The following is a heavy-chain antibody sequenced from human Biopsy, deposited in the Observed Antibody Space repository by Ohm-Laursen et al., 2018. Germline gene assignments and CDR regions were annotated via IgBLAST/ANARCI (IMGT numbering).Heavy chain of an antibody. CDR2: VYYSGST. D-gene: IGHD3-22*01. J-gene: IGHJ2*01. CDR1: GDSISSYY. CDR3: ARDRGYYSDRTVPGYFDL. V-gene: IGHV4-59*01. Sequence: GTLSLTCTVSGDSISSYYWSWIRQPPGKGLEWIGYVYYSGSTDYNPSLQSRVTISVDTSKNHFSLRLRSVTPADTAIYYCARDRGYYSDRTVPGYFDLWGRGTLVTVSS.